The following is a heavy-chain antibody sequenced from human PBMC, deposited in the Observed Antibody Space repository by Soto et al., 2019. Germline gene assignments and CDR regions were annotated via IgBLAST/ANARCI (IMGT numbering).Heavy chain of an antibody. V-gene: IGHV3-7*01. D-gene: IGHD3-16*01. J-gene: IGHJ4*02. Sequence: EVQLVESGGGLVQPWGSLRLSCAASGFTFSTYWMTWVRRPPGKGLEWVANLDQDGSERYYVDSVRGRFTISRDNAKNSLYLQMNSLRAEDTAVYYCVCGGNFFVYWGPGTLVTVSP. CDR2: LDQDGSER. CDR3: VCGGNFFVY. CDR1: GFTFSTYW.